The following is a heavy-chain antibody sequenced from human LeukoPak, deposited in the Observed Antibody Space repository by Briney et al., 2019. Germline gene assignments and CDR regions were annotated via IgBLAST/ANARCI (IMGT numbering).Heavy chain of an antibody. J-gene: IGHJ4*02. CDR2: ISYDGSLK. V-gene: IGHV3-30*04. CDR3: ARGDYYGSGSYWYYFDY. Sequence: GGSLRLSCAASGFTFSTYTMHWVRQDPGKGLEWVAVISYDGSLKYYADSVKGRFTISRDNSKNTVFLQMNSLRAEDTAVYYCARGDYYGSGSYWYYFDYWGQGTLVTVSS. CDR1: GFTFSTYT. D-gene: IGHD3-10*01.